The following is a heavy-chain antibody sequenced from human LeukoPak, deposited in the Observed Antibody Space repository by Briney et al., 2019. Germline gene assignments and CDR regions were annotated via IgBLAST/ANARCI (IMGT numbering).Heavy chain of an antibody. CDR3: ARDRGLEDCYSTTCPRYYYMDV. J-gene: IGHJ6*03. V-gene: IGHV3-48*01. D-gene: IGHD2-2*01. CDR2: IRSSSSTI. CDR1: GFTVGSNY. Sequence: PGGSLRLSCAASGFTVGSNYMSWVRQAPGKGLEWVSYIRSSSSTIYYADSVKGRFTISRDNAKNSLHLQMNSLRAEDTAVYYCARDRGLEDCYSTTCPRYYYMDVWGKGTTVTVSS.